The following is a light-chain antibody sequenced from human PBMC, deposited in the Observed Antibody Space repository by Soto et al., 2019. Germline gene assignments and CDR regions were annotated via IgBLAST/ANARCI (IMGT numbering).Light chain of an antibody. CDR1: STDVGAYNY. V-gene: IGLV2-14*01. Sequence: QSALTQPASVSGSPGQSITISCTGSSTDVGAYNYVSWYQQYPGQAPSLLIYEVSRRPSGFSHRFSGSKSVNTASLTISGLQAEDEAHYYCNSYTTMNTCVFGTGTKVTVL. CDR3: NSYTTMNTCV. CDR2: EVS. J-gene: IGLJ1*01.